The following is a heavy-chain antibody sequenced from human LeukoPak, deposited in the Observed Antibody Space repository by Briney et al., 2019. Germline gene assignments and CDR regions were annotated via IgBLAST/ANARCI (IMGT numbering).Heavy chain of an antibody. J-gene: IGHJ6*02. V-gene: IGHV3-48*03. CDR3: ARVDYDILTGYYFSRSGMDV. CDR1: GVTFSSYE. D-gene: IGHD3-9*01. CDR2: ISSSGSTI. Sequence: GGSLRPSCAASGVTFSSYEMNWFRQAPGKGLEWVSYISSSGSTIYYADSVKGRFTISRDNAKNSLYLQMNSLRAEDTAVYYCARVDYDILTGYYFSRSGMDVWGQGTTVTVSS.